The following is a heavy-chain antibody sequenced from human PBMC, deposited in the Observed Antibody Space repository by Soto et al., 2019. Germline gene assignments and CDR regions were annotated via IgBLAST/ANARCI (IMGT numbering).Heavy chain of an antibody. Sequence: TLSLTCSVSGVSISSYFWSWIRQPPGRGLEWIGYTYHRGSTNYSPSLKSRVAISLDTSENQFSLKVNSVTAADTAVYYCARIGGYHGPLDYWGQGTPVTVSS. J-gene: IGHJ4*02. D-gene: IGHD3-16*02. CDR3: ARIGGYHGPLDY. V-gene: IGHV4-59*01. CDR2: TYHRGST. CDR1: GVSISSYF.